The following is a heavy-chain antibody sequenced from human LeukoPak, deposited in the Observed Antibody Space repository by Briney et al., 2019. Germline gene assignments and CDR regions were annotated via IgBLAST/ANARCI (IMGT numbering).Heavy chain of an antibody. Sequence: GASVKVSCKASGGTFSSYAISWVRQAPGQGLEWMGRIIPILGIANYAQKFQGRVTITADKSTSTAYMELCSLRSEDTAVYYCARAYSSSWYHWFDPWGQGTLVTVSS. D-gene: IGHD6-13*01. CDR3: ARAYSSSWYHWFDP. CDR2: IIPILGIA. V-gene: IGHV1-69*04. CDR1: GGTFSSYA. J-gene: IGHJ5*02.